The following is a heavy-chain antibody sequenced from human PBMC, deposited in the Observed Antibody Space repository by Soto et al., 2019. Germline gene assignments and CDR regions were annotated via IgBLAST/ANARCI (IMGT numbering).Heavy chain of an antibody. CDR1: EGTFNSYA. V-gene: IGHV1-69*01. CDR3: ASGASRWYPYFFDS. CDR2: IIPYYNTL. J-gene: IGHJ4*02. D-gene: IGHD6-13*01. Sequence: QVRLVQSGAEVRKPGSSVKLSCKASEGTFNSYAIAWVRQAPGQGLEWMGGIIPYYNTLNYAQKFQDRVTITADDSTNTVYMELSSLRSDDTAVYFCASGASRWYPYFFDSWAQGTLVTVSS.